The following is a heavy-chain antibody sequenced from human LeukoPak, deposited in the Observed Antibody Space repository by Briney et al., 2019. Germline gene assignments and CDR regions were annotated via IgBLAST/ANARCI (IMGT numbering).Heavy chain of an antibody. V-gene: IGHV1-69*13. CDR3: AREYCSRTSCYWDYYYYMDV. CDR1: GGTFSSYA. D-gene: IGHD2-2*01. Sequence: ASVTVSCKASGGTFSSYAISWVRQAPGQGLEWMGGIIPIFGTANYAQKFQGRVTITADESTSTAYMELSSLRSEDTAVYYCAREYCSRTSCYWDYYYYMDVWGKGTTVTISS. J-gene: IGHJ6*03. CDR2: IIPIFGTA.